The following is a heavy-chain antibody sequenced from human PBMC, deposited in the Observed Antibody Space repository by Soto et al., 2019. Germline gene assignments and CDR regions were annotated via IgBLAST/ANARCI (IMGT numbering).Heavy chain of an antibody. J-gene: IGHJ6*02. D-gene: IGHD4-4*01. V-gene: IGHV1-2*02. CDR1: GDTFTANY. CDR3: ACTPVNGRYSYYGMDA. Sequence: ASVKVSCKASGDTFTANYIHWVLQAPAQWFAWMGWINPKSGGTNYPQKFQGRVMITADESKSTAYMELSSLRSEDTALYYCACTPVNGRYSYYGMDAWDQGIAVTVSS. CDR2: INPKSGGT.